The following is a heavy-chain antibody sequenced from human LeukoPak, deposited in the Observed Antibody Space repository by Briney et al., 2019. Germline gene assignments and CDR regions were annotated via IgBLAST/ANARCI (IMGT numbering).Heavy chain of an antibody. D-gene: IGHD3-22*01. J-gene: IGHJ3*01. V-gene: IGHV4-59*11. CDR3: ASDSISMNAFDA. CDR2: ISYIGST. CDR1: GGSFTTHY. Sequence: SETLSLTCTVSGGSFTTHYWSWIRQPPGKGLEWIGYISYIGSTNYNPSLKSRVTISIDTSNNEVSLMPTSVTAADTAVYYCASDSISMNAFDAWGQGTMVIVSS.